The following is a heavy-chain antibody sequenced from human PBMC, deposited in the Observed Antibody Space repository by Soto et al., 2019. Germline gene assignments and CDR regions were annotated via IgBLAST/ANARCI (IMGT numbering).Heavy chain of an antibody. CDR3: ARVSYDFWSGYFGGPGYGMDV. CDR1: GFTFSSYA. D-gene: IGHD3-3*01. Sequence: GGSQRLSCAASGFTFSSYAMHWVTQAQGTELEWVAVISYDGSNKYYADSAKGRFTISRDNSKNTLYLQMNSLRAEDTAVYYCARVSYDFWSGYFGGPGYGMDVWGQGTTVTVSS. CDR2: ISYDGSNK. V-gene: IGHV3-30-3*01. J-gene: IGHJ6*02.